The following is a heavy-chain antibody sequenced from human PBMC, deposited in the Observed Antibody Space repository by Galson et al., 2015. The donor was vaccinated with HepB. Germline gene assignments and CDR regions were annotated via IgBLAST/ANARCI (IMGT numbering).Heavy chain of an antibody. Sequence: SLRLSCAVSGFNFRSYGMHWVRQAPGKGLEWVAVISYDGSNKYYAGSVKGRFTISRDNAKNSLYLQMNSLRADDAAVYYCARDLDISVSDAFHIWGQGTMVTVSS. CDR2: ISYDGSNK. V-gene: IGHV3-30*03. CDR3: ARDLDISVSDAFHI. J-gene: IGHJ3*02. D-gene: IGHD2-2*03. CDR1: GFNFRSYG.